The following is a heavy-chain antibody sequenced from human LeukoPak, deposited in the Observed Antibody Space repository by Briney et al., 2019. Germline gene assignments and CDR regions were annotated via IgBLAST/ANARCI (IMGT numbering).Heavy chain of an antibody. J-gene: IGHJ6*02. CDR1: GYGFSNYG. CDR2: ISGNNGNT. V-gene: IGHV1-18*01. D-gene: IGHD4-11*01. Sequence: ASVKVSCKASGYGFSNYGLSWVRQAPGQGLEWMGWISGNNGNTKYAQKVQGRVTMTTDTSTSTAYMELRSLRSDDTAVYYCARNPLQSYYYGMDVWGQGTTVTVSS. CDR3: ARNPLQSYYYGMDV.